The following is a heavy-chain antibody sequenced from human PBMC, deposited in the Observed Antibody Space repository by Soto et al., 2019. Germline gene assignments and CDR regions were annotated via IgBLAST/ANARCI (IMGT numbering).Heavy chain of an antibody. D-gene: IGHD2-21*02. Sequence: EVQLLESGGGLVQPGGSLRLSCAASGFTFSSYAMSWVRQAPGKGLEWVSAISGSGGSTYYADSVKGRFTISRDNSKNTLYLQMNSLRAEDTAVYYCAKDQGKDVVVTDLGAFDIWGQGTMDTVSS. J-gene: IGHJ3*02. CDR2: ISGSGGST. CDR3: AKDQGKDVVVTDLGAFDI. V-gene: IGHV3-23*01. CDR1: GFTFSSYA.